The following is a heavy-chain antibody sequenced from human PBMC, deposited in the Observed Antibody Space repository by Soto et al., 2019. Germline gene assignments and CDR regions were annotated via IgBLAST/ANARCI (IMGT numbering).Heavy chain of an antibody. CDR3: ARDRITMVRGGRDFDY. V-gene: IGHV3-21*01. CDR1: GFTFSTYS. CDR2: VSSFSDYI. J-gene: IGHJ4*02. Sequence: GGSPRLSCAVSGFTFSTYSMNWVRQAPGKGLEWVSSVSSFSDYIYYADSVKGRFTISRDNAKNSLLLQMNSLRAEDTAVYYCARDRITMVRGGRDFDYWGQGTLVTVSS. D-gene: IGHD3-10*01.